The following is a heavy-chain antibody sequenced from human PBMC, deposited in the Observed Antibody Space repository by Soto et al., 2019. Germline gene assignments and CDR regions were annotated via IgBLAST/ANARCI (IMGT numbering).Heavy chain of an antibody. CDR3: ARGGGYDSFDF. CDR1: GVTISYGGYS. Sequence: PSETLSLTCSVSGVTISYGGYSWSWIRQSPGKGLEWLGYISHVETTYYNPSFQSRLSLSTDRTRNQFSLSLSPMTAADKAVYYCARGGGYDSFDFWGQGIQVTVSS. V-gene: IGHV4-30-2*06. CDR2: ISHVETT. J-gene: IGHJ4*02. D-gene: IGHD3-3*01.